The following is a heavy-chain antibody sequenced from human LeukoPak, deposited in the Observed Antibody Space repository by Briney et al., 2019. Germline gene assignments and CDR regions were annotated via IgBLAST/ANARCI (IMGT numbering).Heavy chain of an antibody. CDR3: ARGFRYYGSGIDY. CDR2: ISTNGGST. CDR1: GFTFSSYA. J-gene: IGHJ4*02. D-gene: IGHD3-10*01. V-gene: IGHV3-64*01. Sequence: GGSLRLSCAASGFTFSSYAMHWVRQAPGKGLEYVSAISTNGGSTYYANSVKGRFTISRDDPKNTLDLQMGSLRPEDMAVYYCARGFRYYGSGIDYWGQGTLVTVSS.